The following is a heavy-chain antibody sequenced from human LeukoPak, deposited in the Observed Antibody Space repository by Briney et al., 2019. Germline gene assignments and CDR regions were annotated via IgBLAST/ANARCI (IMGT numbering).Heavy chain of an antibody. CDR2: ISHDGSNK. J-gene: IGHJ4*02. CDR3: ARDSYTVTVTTSGIDY. D-gene: IGHD4-17*01. Sequence: PGGSLRLSCAASGFTFSSYAMHWVRQAPGKGLEWVAVISHDGSNKYYADSVKGRFTISRDNSKNTLYLQMNSLRAEDTAVYYCARDSYTVTVTTSGIDYWGQGTLVTVSS. CDR1: GFTFSSYA. V-gene: IGHV3-30-3*01.